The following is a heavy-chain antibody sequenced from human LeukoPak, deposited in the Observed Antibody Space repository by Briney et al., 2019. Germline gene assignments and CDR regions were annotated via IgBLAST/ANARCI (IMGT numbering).Heavy chain of an antibody. CDR2: INSDGSST. V-gene: IGHV3-74*01. CDR1: GFTFSSYW. J-gene: IGHJ6*03. CDR3: ARPPGEFLYMDV. Sequence: GGSLRPSCAASGFTFSSYWMHWVRQAPGKGLVWVSRINSDGSSTSYADSVKGRFTISRDNAKNTLYLLMNSLRAEDTAVYYCARPPGEFLYMDVWGKGTTVTVSS. D-gene: IGHD3-10*01.